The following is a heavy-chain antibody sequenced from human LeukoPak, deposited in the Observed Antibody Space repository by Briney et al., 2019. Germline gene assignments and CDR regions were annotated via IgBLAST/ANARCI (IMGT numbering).Heavy chain of an antibody. V-gene: IGHV3-13*01. D-gene: IGHD6-13*01. J-gene: IGHJ5*02. Sequence: GGSLRLSCEVSGFTFSSYDMHWVRQTTGKGLEWVSGIGTTGDTHYPDSVKGRFTVSRENAKNSLYLQMNSLRAGDTAVYYCARGKRYSSSWFYNRFDPWSQGTLVTVSS. CDR3: ARGKRYSSSWFYNRFDP. CDR1: GFTFSSYD. CDR2: IGTTGDT.